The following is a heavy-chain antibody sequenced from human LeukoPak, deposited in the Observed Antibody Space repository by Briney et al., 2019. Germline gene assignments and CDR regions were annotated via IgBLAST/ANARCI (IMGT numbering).Heavy chain of an antibody. CDR1: GFTFSSYG. CDR3: AKFTIWFGELLPGEYFDY. J-gene: IGHJ4*02. V-gene: IGHV3-30*18. CDR2: ISYDGSNK. D-gene: IGHD3-10*01. Sequence: GGSLRLSCAASGFTFSSYGMHWVRQAPGKGLEWVAVISYDGSNKYYADSVKGRFTISRDNSKNTLYLQMNSLRAEDTAVYYCAKFTIWFGELLPGEYFDYWGQGTLVTVSS.